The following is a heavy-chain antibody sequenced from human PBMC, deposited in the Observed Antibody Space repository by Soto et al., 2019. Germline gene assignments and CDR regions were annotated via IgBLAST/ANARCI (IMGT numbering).Heavy chain of an antibody. V-gene: IGHV1-8*01. Sequence: QVQLVQSGAEVKKPGASVKVSCKASGYTFTSNDINWVRQATGQGLEWMGWMNPNSGNTGYAQKFQGRVTMTRNTSISTAYMDLSSLRSEYTAVYYWARSTNDYGDRHWGQGPLVTVSS. CDR2: MNPNSGNT. CDR1: GYTFTSND. CDR3: ARSTNDYGDRH. J-gene: IGHJ4*02. D-gene: IGHD4-17*01.